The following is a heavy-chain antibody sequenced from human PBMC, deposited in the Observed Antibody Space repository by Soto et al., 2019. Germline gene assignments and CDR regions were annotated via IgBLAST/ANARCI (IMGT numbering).Heavy chain of an antibody. CDR2: ISYDGSNK. CDR3: AKGDTMVRGVIIEYFQT. D-gene: IGHD3-10*01. Sequence: QVQLVESGGGVVQPGRSLRLACAASGFTFSSYCMHWVRQAPGKGREWVAVISYDGSNKYYADSVKGRFTISRDNSKNTLYLQMNSLRAEDTAVYYCAKGDTMVRGVIIEYFQTWGQGTLVTVSS. J-gene: IGHJ1*01. V-gene: IGHV3-30*18. CDR1: GFTFSSYC.